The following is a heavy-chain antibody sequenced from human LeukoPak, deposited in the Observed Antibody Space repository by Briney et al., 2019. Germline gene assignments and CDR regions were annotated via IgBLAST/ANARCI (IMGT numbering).Heavy chain of an antibody. Sequence: AASVKVSCNVSGDTLTEVSIHWVRQAPGKGLEWMACFDPEDGETIYAQKFQGRVTITADESTSTAYMELSSLRSEDTAVYYCAREYYDYVWGSYPPSHATFDYWGQGTLVTVSS. CDR1: GDTLTEVS. J-gene: IGHJ4*02. CDR2: FDPEDGET. D-gene: IGHD3-16*01. CDR3: AREYYDYVWGSYPPSHATFDY. V-gene: IGHV1-24*01.